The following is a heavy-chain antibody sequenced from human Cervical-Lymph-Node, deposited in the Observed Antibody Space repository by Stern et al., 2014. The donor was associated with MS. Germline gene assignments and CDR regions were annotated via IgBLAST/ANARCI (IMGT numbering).Heavy chain of an antibody. D-gene: IGHD6-13*01. CDR3: ARGGGDSTGWYRYYFDY. CDR1: GGTFSNYA. V-gene: IGHV1-69*09. Sequence: QVQLVQSRAEVKKPGSSVKVSCKASGGTFSNYALSWVRQAPGQGLEWMGRIIPILDIANYAQKFQGRVTITADKSTSTAYMELSSLRSEDTAVYYCARGGGDSTGWYRYYFDYWGQGTLVTVSS. CDR2: IIPILDIA. J-gene: IGHJ4*02.